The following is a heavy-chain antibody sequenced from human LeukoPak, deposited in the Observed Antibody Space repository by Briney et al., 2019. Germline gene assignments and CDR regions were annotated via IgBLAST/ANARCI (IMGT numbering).Heavy chain of an antibody. CDR3: ARGGDVVVAYSPLDP. Sequence: ASVKVSCKASGGTFSSHAISWVRQAPGQGLEWMGGIIAIFGKGNYAQKFQGRVTITADESTRTAYMELSSLRSEDTAVYYCARGGDVVVAYSPLDPWGQGTLVTVSS. CDR2: IIAIFGKG. CDR1: GGTFSSHA. J-gene: IGHJ5*02. D-gene: IGHD2-15*01. V-gene: IGHV1-69*13.